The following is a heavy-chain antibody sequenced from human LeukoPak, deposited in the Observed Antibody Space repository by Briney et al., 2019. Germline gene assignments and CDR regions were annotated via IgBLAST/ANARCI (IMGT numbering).Heavy chain of an antibody. V-gene: IGHV3-66*01. Sequence: GGSLRLSCAASGFTFDDYAMHWVRQAPGKGLEWVSVIYSGGSTYYADSVKGRFTISRDNSKNTLYLQMNSLRAEDTAVYYCARGRRGYKHIGIDYWGQGTLVTVSS. D-gene: IGHD5-18*01. CDR1: GFTFDDYA. J-gene: IGHJ4*02. CDR2: IYSGGST. CDR3: ARGRRGYKHIGIDY.